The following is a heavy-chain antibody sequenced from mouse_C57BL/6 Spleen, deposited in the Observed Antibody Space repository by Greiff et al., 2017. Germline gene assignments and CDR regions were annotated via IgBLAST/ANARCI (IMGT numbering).Heavy chain of an antibody. CDR3: ARRGTVVAHYAMGD. J-gene: IGHJ4*01. Sequence: QVQLQQPGAELVKPGASVKMSCKASGYTFTSYWITWVKQRPGQGLEWIGDIYPGSGSTNYNEKFKSKATLAVDTSSSTAYMRLRSLTSEDSAVYYCARRGTVVAHYAMGDWGQGTSVTVAS. D-gene: IGHD1-1*01. CDR1: GYTFTSYW. CDR2: IYPGSGST. V-gene: IGHV1-55*01.